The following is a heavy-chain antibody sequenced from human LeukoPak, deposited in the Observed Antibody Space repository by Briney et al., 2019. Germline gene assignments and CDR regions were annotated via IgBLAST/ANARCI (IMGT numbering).Heavy chain of an antibody. D-gene: IGHD2-15*01. J-gene: IGHJ3*02. V-gene: IGHV3-15*01. CDR3: ATDLKLMGAFDI. CDR2: IKSKTDGGTT. Sequence: GGSLRLSCAASGFTFSSYGMHWVRQAPGKGLEWVGRIKSKTDGGTTDYAAPVKGRFTISRDDSKNTLYLQMNSLKIEDTAVYYCATDLKLMGAFDIWGQGTMVTVSS. CDR1: GFTFSSYG.